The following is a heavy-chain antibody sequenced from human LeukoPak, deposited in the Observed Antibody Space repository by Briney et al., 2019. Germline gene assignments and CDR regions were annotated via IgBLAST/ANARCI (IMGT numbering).Heavy chain of an antibody. J-gene: IGHJ5*02. V-gene: IGHV6-1*01. CDR3: ARGGWTSIWT. D-gene: IGHD1-1*01. Sequence: SQTLSLTCAISGDSVSSNSAAWHWIRQSPSRGLELLGRTYYRSKWYNDYAISVKSRININPDTSKNQFSLQLNSVSPEDTAVYYCARGGWTSIWTWGQGTLVTVSS. CDR2: TYYRSKWYN. CDR1: GDSVSSNSAA.